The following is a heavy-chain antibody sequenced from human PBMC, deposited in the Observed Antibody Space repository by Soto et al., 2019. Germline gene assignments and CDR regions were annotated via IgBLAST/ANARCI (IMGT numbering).Heavy chain of an antibody. V-gene: IGHV6-1*01. CDR1: GDSVSSNSAA. CDR3: LRASGSNVFDF. D-gene: IGHD2-8*01. J-gene: IGHJ4*02. Sequence: SPTLSLTCAISGDSVSSNSAAWTWIRQSPSRGLEWLGRTYYRSKWYNDYAMSVKSRITINPDTSKNQFSLLLNSVTPEATAVYYCLRASGSNVFDFWGQGTLVTVSS. CDR2: TYYRSKWYN.